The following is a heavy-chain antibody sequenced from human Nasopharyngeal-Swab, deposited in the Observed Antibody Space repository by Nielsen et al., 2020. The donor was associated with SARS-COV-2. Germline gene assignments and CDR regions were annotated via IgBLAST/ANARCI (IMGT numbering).Heavy chain of an antibody. J-gene: IGHJ3*02. Sequence: GSLRLSCTVSGGSISSSSYYWGWIRQPPGKGLEWIGSIYYSGSTYYNPSLKSRVTISVDTSKNQFSLEVTSVTAADTALYYCARTVRPAVRGAFDIWGRGTMVTVSS. CDR1: GGSISSSSYY. CDR3: ARTVRPAVRGAFDI. D-gene: IGHD2-2*01. CDR2: IYYSGST. V-gene: IGHV4-39*01.